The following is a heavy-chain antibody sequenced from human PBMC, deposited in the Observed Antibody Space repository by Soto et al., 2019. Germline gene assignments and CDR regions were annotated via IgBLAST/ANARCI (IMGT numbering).Heavy chain of an antibody. Sequence: GASVKVSCKASGYTFTSYAMHWVRQAPGQRLEWMGWINAGNGNTKYSQKFQGRVTITRDTSASTAYMELSSLRSEDTAVYYCARGYDRVATILYYYYMDVWGKGTTVTVSS. V-gene: IGHV1-3*01. D-gene: IGHD5-12*01. J-gene: IGHJ6*03. CDR3: ARGYDRVATILYYYYMDV. CDR2: INAGNGNT. CDR1: GYTFTSYA.